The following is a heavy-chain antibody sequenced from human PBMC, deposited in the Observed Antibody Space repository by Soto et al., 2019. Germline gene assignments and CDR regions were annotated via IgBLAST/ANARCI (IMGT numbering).Heavy chain of an antibody. V-gene: IGHV5-51*01. CDR2: IYAVNSRT. CDR1: GYIFSNYW. J-gene: IGHJ6*02. Sequence: GESLKISCKGSGYIFSNYWISCGRQMPGKGLEWMGAIYAVNSRTEYSPSFQGQVTFSADKSINTAYLQWSNLKASDTAMYYCASHPTTPGYYAMDVWGQGTTVTVSS. D-gene: IGHD1-1*01. CDR3: ASHPTTPGYYAMDV.